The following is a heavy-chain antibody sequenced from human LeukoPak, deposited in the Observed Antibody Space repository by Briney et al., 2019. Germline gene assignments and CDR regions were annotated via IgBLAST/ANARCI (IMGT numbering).Heavy chain of an antibody. CDR1: NGSISNYY. V-gene: IGHV4-59*08. D-gene: IGHD6-6*01. CDR3: ARSIAARPYNY. Sequence: SETLSLTCTVSNGSISNYYWSWIRQPPGKGLEWIGYIFFSGSTNYNPSLESRITISLDTSKNQFSLKLSSVTAADTAVYYCARSIAARPYNYWGQGTLVTVSS. CDR2: IFFSGST. J-gene: IGHJ4*02.